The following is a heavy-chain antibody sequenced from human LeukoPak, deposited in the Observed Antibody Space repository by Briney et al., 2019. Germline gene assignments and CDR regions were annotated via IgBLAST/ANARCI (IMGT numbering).Heavy chain of an antibody. CDR1: GGSFSGYY. CDR2: INHSGST. D-gene: IGHD3-22*01. Sequence: SETLSLTCAVYGGSFSGYYWSWIRQPPGKGLEWIGEINHSGSTNYNPSLKSRTTISVDTSKNQFSLKLSPVTAADTAVYYCGSLRRANYYDSSGYYPSIWGQGTLVTVSS. V-gene: IGHV4-34*01. CDR3: GSLRRANYYDSSGYYPSI. J-gene: IGHJ4*02.